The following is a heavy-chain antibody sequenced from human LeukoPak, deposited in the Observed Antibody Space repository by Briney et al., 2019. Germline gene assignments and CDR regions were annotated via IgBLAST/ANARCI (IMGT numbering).Heavy chain of an antibody. J-gene: IGHJ1*01. Sequence: VSVKVSCKASGYTFTGYYMHWVRQAPGQGLEWMGWINPNSGGTNYAQKFQGRVTMTRDTSISTAYMELSRLRSDDTAVYYCARDRSRDGYKHWRHRTLVTVSS. V-gene: IGHV1-2*02. CDR2: INPNSGGT. CDR1: GYTFTGYY. CDR3: ARDRSRDGYKH. D-gene: IGHD5-24*01.